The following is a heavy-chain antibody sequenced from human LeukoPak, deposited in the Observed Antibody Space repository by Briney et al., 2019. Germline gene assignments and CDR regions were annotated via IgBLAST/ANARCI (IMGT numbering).Heavy chain of an antibody. V-gene: IGHV4-30-4*08. CDR1: ADAITSHYY. J-gene: IGHJ4*02. CDR2: IYYSGST. CDR3: ARTRIRYQLPTAFDY. Sequence: PSETLSLTCIVSADAITSHYYWSWIRQPPGKGLEWIGYIYYSGSTYYIPSLKSRLTISVDMAQNQFSLKLSSVTAADTALYFCARTRIRYQLPTAFDYWGQGTLVTVSS. D-gene: IGHD2-2*01.